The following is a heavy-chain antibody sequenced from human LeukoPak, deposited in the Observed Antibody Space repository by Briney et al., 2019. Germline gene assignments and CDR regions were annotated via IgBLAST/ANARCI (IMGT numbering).Heavy chain of an antibody. Sequence: GGSLRLSCAASGFTFSSYAMSRVRQAPGKGLEWVSAISGSGGSTYYADSVKGRFTISRDNSKNTLYLQMNSLRAEDTAVYYCAKDQTRYGSGSPDGYWGQGTLVTVSS. CDR2: ISGSGGST. V-gene: IGHV3-23*01. D-gene: IGHD3-10*01. J-gene: IGHJ4*02. CDR3: AKDQTRYGSGSPDGY. CDR1: GFTFSSYA.